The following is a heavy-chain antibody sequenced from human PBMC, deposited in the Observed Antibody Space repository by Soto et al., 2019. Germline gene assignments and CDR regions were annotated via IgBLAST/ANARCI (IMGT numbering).Heavy chain of an antibody. J-gene: IGHJ6*02. Sequence: PGESLKISCKASGYRFTSYWTGWVRQMPGKGLEWMGTIYPGDSDIEYSPSFQGQVTLSADTSLNTTYLQWTSLKASDTAMYFCARRGKEDYYYAIDVWGQGATVTVSS. CDR3: ARRGKEDYYYAIDV. CDR1: GYRFTSYW. V-gene: IGHV5-51*01. CDR2: IYPGDSDI.